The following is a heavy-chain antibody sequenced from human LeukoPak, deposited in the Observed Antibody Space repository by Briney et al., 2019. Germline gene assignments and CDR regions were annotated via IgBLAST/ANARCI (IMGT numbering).Heavy chain of an antibody. CDR2: ISAYNGHT. J-gene: IGHJ4*02. V-gene: IGHV1-18*01. Sequence: VKVSCKASGYTFTNYGISWVRQAPGQGLEWMGWISAYNGHTKYAQKVQGRVTMTRDTSTSTAYMELRSLRSEDTAVYYCARDELWELYWGQGTLVTVSS. CDR1: GYTFTNYG. CDR3: ARDELWELY. D-gene: IGHD1-26*01.